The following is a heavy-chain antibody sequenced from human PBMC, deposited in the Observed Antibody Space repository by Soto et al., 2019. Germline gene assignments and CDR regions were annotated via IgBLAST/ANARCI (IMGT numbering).Heavy chain of an antibody. J-gene: IGHJ3*02. CDR1: GFTFSSYW. V-gene: IGHV3-7*03. CDR3: ARVYYDSSGYYRRSWSRGAFDI. Sequence: PVGSLRLSCAASGFTFSSYWMSWVRQAPGKGLEWVANIKQDGSEKYYVDSVKGRFTISRDNAKNSLYLQMNSLRAEDTAVYYCARVYYDSSGYYRRSWSRGAFDIWGQGTMVTVSS. CDR2: IKQDGSEK. D-gene: IGHD3-22*01.